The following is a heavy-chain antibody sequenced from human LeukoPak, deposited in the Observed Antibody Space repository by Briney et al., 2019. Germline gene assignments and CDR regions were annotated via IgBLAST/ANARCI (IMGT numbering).Heavy chain of an antibody. CDR2: INHSGST. D-gene: IGHD6-19*01. Sequence: SETLSLACAVYGGSFSGYYWSWIRQVPGKGLEWIGEINHSGSTNYNPSLKSRVTISVDTSKNQFSLKLSSVTAADTAVYYCARRAVAGTSDYWGQGTLVTVSS. V-gene: IGHV4-34*01. CDR3: ARRAVAGTSDY. J-gene: IGHJ4*02. CDR1: GGSFSGYY.